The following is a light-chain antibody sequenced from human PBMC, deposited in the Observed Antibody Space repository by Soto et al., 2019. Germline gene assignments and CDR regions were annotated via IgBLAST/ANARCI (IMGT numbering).Light chain of an antibody. CDR3: QQYNNWPPGLT. CDR2: GAS. CDR1: QSVSSN. J-gene: IGKJ4*01. Sequence: EIVMTQSPATLSVSPGERATISCRASQSVSSNLAWYQQKPGQAPRLLIYGASTMATGIPARFSGSGSGTEFTLTLSILQPEDFAVYSCQQYNNWPPGLTFGGGTKVEIK. V-gene: IGKV3-15*01.